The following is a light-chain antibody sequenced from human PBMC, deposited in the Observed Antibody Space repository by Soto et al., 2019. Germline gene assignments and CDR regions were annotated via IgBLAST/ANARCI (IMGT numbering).Light chain of an antibody. Sequence: QSALTQPASVSGSPGQSITISCTGTSSDVGGYKLVSWYQQYPGKAPKLIIYEDTKRPSGVSNRFSGSKSGNTASLTISGLQAEVEADYHCCSYADTFWVFGGGPKLTVL. J-gene: IGLJ3*02. CDR2: EDT. CDR3: CSYADTFWV. V-gene: IGLV2-23*01. CDR1: SSDVGGYKL.